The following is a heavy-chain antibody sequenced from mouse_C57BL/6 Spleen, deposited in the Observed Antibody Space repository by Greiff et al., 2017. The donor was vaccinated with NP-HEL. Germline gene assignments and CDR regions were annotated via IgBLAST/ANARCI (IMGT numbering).Heavy chain of an antibody. Sequence: EVKLMESGPGLVKPSQSLSLTCSVTGYSITSGYYWNWIRQFPGNKLEWMGYISYDGSNNYNPTLKNRIPITRDTSKNQFFLKLNSVTTEDTATYYCARESYYYGSSHYFDYWGQGTTLTVSS. V-gene: IGHV3-6*01. CDR3: ARESYYYGSSHYFDY. D-gene: IGHD1-1*01. J-gene: IGHJ2*01. CDR1: GYSITSGYY. CDR2: ISYDGSN.